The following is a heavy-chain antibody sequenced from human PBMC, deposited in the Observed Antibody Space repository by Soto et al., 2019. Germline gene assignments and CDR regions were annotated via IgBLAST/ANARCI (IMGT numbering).Heavy chain of an antibody. CDR3: ARDGYCSGGSCYSVPVFDY. CDR2: IGIGSSTK. J-gene: IGHJ4*02. CDR1: GFTFRNYG. D-gene: IGHD2-15*01. V-gene: IGHV3-48*01. Sequence: GGSLRLSCAASGFTFRNYGMNWVLQAPGKGLEWVSYIGIGSSTKYYADSVKGRFTISRDNSKNTLYLQMNSLRAEDTAVYYCARDGYCSGGSCYSVPVFDYWGQGTLVTVSS.